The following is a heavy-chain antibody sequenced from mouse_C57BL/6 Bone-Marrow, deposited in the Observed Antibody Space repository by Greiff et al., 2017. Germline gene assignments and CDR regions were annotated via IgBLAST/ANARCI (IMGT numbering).Heavy chain of an antibody. CDR2: ISYDGSN. CDR3: ARASTTVVAFDY. D-gene: IGHD1-1*01. CDR1: GYSITSGYY. V-gene: IGHV3-6*01. J-gene: IGHJ2*01. Sequence: ESGPGLVKPSQSLSLTCSVTGYSITSGYYWNWIRQFPGNKLEWMGYISYDGSNNYNPSLKNRISITRDTSKNQFFLKLNSVTTEDTATYYCARASTTVVAFDYWGQGTTLTVSS.